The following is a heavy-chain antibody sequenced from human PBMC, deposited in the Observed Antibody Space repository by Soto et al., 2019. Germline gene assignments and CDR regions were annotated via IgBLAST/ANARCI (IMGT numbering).Heavy chain of an antibody. V-gene: IGHV4-34*01. CDR2: INHSGST. CDR3: ARKPQFPLFGVVDPWFDP. CDR1: GGSFSGYY. Sequence: QVQLQQWGAGLLKPSETLSLTCAVYGGSFSGYYWSWIRQPPGKGLEWIGEINHSGSTNYNPSLKSRVTISVDTSKHQFSLKLSSVTAEDTAVYYCARKPQFPLFGVVDPWFDPWGQGTLVTVSS. J-gene: IGHJ5*02. D-gene: IGHD3-3*01.